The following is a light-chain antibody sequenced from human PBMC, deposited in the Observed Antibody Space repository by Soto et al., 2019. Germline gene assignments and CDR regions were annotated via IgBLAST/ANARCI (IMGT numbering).Light chain of an antibody. CDR3: LQRSNWPLT. V-gene: IGKV3-11*01. CDR1: QSVGTY. CDR2: DVS. J-gene: IGKJ4*01. Sequence: EIVLTQSPATLSLSPGERATLSCRASQSVGTYLTWYQQKPGQAPRLLIFDVSNRATGIPARFSGSGSGTDFTLSISSLEPEDFAVYYCLQRSNWPLTFGGGTNVEIK.